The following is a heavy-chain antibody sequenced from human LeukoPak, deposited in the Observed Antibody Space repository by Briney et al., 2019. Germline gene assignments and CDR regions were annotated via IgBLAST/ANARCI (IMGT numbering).Heavy chain of an antibody. V-gene: IGHV4-39*01. Sequence: SETLSLTCTVSGGSISSSSYYWDWIRQPPGKGLEWIGGIYYSGGTYYNPSLKSRVAISVDTSKNQFSLKLSSVTAADTVVYYCARRYSGSYPRMDVWGQGTAVTVSS. D-gene: IGHD1-26*01. J-gene: IGHJ6*02. CDR2: IYYSGGT. CDR1: GGSISSSSYY. CDR3: ARRYSGSYPRMDV.